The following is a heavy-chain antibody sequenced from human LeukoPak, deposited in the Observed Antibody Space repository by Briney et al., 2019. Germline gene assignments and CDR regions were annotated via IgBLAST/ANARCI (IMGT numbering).Heavy chain of an antibody. V-gene: IGHV4-34*01. Sequence: SETLSLTCAVYGGSFSGYYWSWIRQPPGKGLEWIGEINHSGSTNYNPSLKSRVTISVDTSKNQFSLKLSSVAAADTAVYYCARGRITMVRGVNFDYWGQGTLVTVSS. CDR2: INHSGST. CDR1: GGSFSGYY. CDR3: ARGRITMVRGVNFDY. J-gene: IGHJ4*02. D-gene: IGHD3-10*01.